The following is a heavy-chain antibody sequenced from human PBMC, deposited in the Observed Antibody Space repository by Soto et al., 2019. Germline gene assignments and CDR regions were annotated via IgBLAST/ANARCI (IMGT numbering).Heavy chain of an antibody. V-gene: IGHV3-7*01. CDR2: LKGDGSKE. CDR3: TRSLKFGLSTVNYDVFYS. D-gene: IGHD3-9*01. J-gene: IGHJ3*01. CDR1: GFTFSGFW. Sequence: EVQLVESGGDLVQPGESLRLSCMASGFTFSGFWMAWVRQVPGKGLVWVANLKGDGSKENYVDSVKGRFTISRDNAKNSLYKQMDRQRAEHTVVSDRTRSLKFGLSTVNYDVFYSWGQGTMVIVSS.